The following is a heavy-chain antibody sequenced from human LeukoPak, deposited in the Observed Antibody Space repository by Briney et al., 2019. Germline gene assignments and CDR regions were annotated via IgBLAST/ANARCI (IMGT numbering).Heavy chain of an antibody. J-gene: IGHJ4*02. CDR3: AKGRPYYDSSGYSTFFDY. Sequence: PGGSLRLSCAASGFTFSSYGMHWVRQAPGKGLEWVAVIWYGGSNKYYADSVKGRFTISRDNSKNTLYLQMNSLRAEDTALYYCAKGRPYYDSSGYSTFFDYWGQGTLVTVSS. CDR2: IWYGGSNK. V-gene: IGHV3-30*02. D-gene: IGHD3-22*01. CDR1: GFTFSSYG.